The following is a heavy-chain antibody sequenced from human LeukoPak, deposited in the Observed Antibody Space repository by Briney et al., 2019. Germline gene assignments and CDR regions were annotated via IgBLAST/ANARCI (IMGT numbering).Heavy chain of an antibody. CDR3: ASYYYDSSGNFQH. Sequence: GGSLRLSCAASGFTFSSYSMNWVRQAPGKGLEWVSVIYSGGSTYYADSVKGRFTISRDNSKNTLYLQMNSLRAEDTAVYYCASYYYDSSGNFQHWGQGTLVTVSS. V-gene: IGHV3-53*01. CDR1: GFTFSSYS. D-gene: IGHD3-22*01. CDR2: IYSGGST. J-gene: IGHJ1*01.